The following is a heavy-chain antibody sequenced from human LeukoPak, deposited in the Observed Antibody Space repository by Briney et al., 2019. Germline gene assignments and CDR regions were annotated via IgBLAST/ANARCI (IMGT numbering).Heavy chain of an antibody. V-gene: IGHV1-18*04. CDR1: GYTFTGYY. CDR2: ISAYNGNT. J-gene: IGHJ4*02. D-gene: IGHD1-1*01. CDR3: ARDLGTSIDY. Sequence: ASVKVSCKASGYTFTGYYMHWVRQAPGQGLEWMGWISAYNGNTNYAQKLQGRVTMTTDTSTSTAYMELRSLRSDDTAVYYCARDLGTSIDYWGQGTLVTVSS.